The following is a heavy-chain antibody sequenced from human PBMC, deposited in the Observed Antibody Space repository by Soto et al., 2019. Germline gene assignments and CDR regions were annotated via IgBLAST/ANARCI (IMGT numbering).Heavy chain of an antibody. V-gene: IGHV4-39*01. CDR3: ARHDVTVTFNYFDP. D-gene: IGHD4-17*01. Sequence: SQTLSVRWSVSGGSSVDGGGYRVRIRQPPGKGLEWIGSIDYSGSTNYNPSLKSRVTISVDMSNNQFSLELSSVTAADTALYFCARHDVTVTFNYFDPWGQGTLVTGSS. CDR1: GGSSVDGGGY. J-gene: IGHJ5*02. CDR2: IDYSGST.